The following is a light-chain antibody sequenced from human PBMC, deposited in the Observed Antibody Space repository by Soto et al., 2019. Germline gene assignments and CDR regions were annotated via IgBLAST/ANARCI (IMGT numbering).Light chain of an antibody. CDR3: QQYDASPLT. V-gene: IGKV3-20*01. CDR1: QSVARNS. Sequence: EIVLTQSPGTLSLSPGERATLSCRASQSVARNSIAWYQQKPGQAPRLLIHAASGRATDVPDRFSGSGSGTAFTLTISEVRPEDFAVYHCQQYDASPLTFGAGTTVEI. CDR2: AAS. J-gene: IGKJ4*01.